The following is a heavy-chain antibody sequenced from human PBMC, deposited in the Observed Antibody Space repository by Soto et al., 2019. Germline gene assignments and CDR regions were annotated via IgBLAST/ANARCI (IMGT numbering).Heavy chain of an antibody. J-gene: IGHJ6*02. CDR3: ARRVYAMDV. CDR2: ISNDGSNK. Sequence: PGGSLRLSCAASGFSFSTYGMHWVRQAPGKGLEWVAFISNDGSNKYYADSVKGRFTISRDNAKNTLYLQMNSLRDEDTAVYYCARRVYAMDVWGQGTTVTVSS. V-gene: IGHV3-30*03. CDR1: GFSFSTYG.